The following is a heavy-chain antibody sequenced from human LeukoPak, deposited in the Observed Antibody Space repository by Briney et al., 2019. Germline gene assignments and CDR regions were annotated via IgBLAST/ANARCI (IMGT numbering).Heavy chain of an antibody. CDR3: ARGSKSSRE. V-gene: IGHV4-4*07. CDR2: IYPSGTT. D-gene: IGHD6-13*01. J-gene: IGHJ4*02. CDR1: GVSMRNYY. Sequence: AETLTLLCTVSGVSMRNYYWSWIRQTAAKGLEWIGRIYPSGTTYYNPSLKGRVTMSIDTSKNQFSLRVNSVTAADTAVYYCARGSKSSREWGQGTLVTLSS.